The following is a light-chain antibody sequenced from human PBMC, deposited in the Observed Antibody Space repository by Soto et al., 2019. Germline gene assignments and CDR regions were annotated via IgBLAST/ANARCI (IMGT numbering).Light chain of an antibody. CDR1: QRVSSSY. Sequence: EIVLTQSPGSLSLSPGERATLSCRASQRVSSSYLAWYQQKPGQAPRLLIYGASSRATGIPDRFSGSGSGTDFTLTISRLEPEDFATYYCQQLNAYPLTFGQGTRLEIK. V-gene: IGKV3-20*01. CDR3: QQLNAYPLT. J-gene: IGKJ5*01. CDR2: GAS.